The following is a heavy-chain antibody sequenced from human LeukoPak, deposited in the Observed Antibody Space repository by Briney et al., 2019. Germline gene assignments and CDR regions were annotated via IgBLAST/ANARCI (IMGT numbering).Heavy chain of an antibody. CDR2: IYYSGST. V-gene: IGHV4-39*07. J-gene: IGHJ4*02. Sequence: PSETLSLTCTVSGGSISSSTYYWGWIRQPQGKGLEWIVSIYYSGSTYYNPSLKSRVSMSLDTSKNQFSLKLSSVTAADTAVYYCARGLKPYCTNGVCYTGDFWGQGTLVTVSP. D-gene: IGHD2-8*01. CDR1: GGSISSSTYY. CDR3: ARGLKPYCTNGVCYTGDF.